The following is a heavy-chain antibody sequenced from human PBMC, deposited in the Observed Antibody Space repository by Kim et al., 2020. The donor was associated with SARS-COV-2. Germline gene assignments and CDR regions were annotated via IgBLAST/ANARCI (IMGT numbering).Heavy chain of an antibody. CDR2: ISSSSSYI. Sequence: GGSLRLSCAASGFTSSSYSMNWVRQAPGKGLEWVSSISSSSSYIYYADSVKGRFTISRDNAKNSLYLQMNSLRAEDTAVYYCARSSLPAVIDGYFDYWGQGTLVTVSS. CDR1: GFTSSSYS. V-gene: IGHV3-21*01. CDR3: ARSSLPAVIDGYFDY. D-gene: IGHD2-2*01. J-gene: IGHJ4*02.